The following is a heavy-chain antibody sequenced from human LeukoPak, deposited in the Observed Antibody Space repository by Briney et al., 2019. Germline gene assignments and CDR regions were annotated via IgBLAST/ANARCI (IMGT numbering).Heavy chain of an antibody. CDR2: TSASGGST. J-gene: IGHJ3*02. Sequence: GGSLRLSCAVSGFTLRSYAMSWVRQAPGKGLEWVSGTSASGGSTYYADSVKGRFTISRDNSKNTLYLQMNSLRAEDTAVYYCANPVGYGDAFDIWGQGTMVTVSS. D-gene: IGHD5-12*01. CDR3: ANPVGYGDAFDI. V-gene: IGHV3-23*01. CDR1: GFTLRSYA.